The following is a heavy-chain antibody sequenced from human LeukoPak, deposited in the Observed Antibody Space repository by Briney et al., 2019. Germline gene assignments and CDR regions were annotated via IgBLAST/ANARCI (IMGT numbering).Heavy chain of an antibody. D-gene: IGHD3-22*01. V-gene: IGHV4-4*02. CDR2: IFHSGST. Sequence: SGTLSLTCAVSGGSIGASINSPNWWSWVRQPPGKGLEWIGEIFHSGSTNYNPSLKSRVTISVDTSKNQFTLKLSSVTAADTAVYYCARLGGDDSSGYPVFDYWGQGTLVTVSS. J-gene: IGHJ4*02. CDR1: GGSIGASINSPNW. CDR3: ARLGGDDSSGYPVFDY.